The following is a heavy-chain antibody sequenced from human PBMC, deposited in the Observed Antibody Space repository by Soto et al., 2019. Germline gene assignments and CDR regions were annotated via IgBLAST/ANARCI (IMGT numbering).Heavy chain of an antibody. J-gene: IGHJ6*02. Sequence: PGGSLRLSCAASGFTFSSYSVNWVRQAPGKGLEWVSSISSSSSYIYYADSVKGRFTISRDNAKNSLYLQMNSLRAEDTAVYYCARDQGDIVATYYYGMDVWGQGTTVTVSS. CDR1: GFTFSSYS. CDR2: ISSSSSYI. D-gene: IGHD5-12*01. CDR3: ARDQGDIVATYYYGMDV. V-gene: IGHV3-21*01.